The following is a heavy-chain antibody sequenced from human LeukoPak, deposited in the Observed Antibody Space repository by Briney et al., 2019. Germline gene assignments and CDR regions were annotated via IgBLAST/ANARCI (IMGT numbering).Heavy chain of an antibody. CDR2: ISSSGSTI. J-gene: IGHJ4*02. Sequence: GGSLRLSCAASGFTFSSYEMNWVRQAPGKGLEWVSYISSSGSTIYYADSVKGRFTISRDNAKNSLYLQMNSLRAEDTAVYYCAKGDGTYRFPARYYFDYWGQGTLVTVSS. V-gene: IGHV3-48*03. D-gene: IGHD3-3*01. CDR3: AKGDGTYRFPARYYFDY. CDR1: GFTFSSYE.